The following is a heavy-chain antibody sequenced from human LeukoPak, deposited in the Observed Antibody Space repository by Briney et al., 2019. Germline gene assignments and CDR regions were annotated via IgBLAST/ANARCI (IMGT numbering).Heavy chain of an antibody. D-gene: IGHD6-13*01. CDR2: MYNSGST. V-gene: IGHV4-59*01. CDR1: GGSISSYH. CDR3: ARGTSSWRGGSYFDY. J-gene: IGHJ4*02. Sequence: PSETLSLTCTVSGGSISSYHWSWFRQAPGKGLEWIGYMYNSGSTNFNPSLKSRVTISVDTSKNQFSLRLSSVTAADTAVYYCARGTSSWRGGSYFDYWGQGTLVTVSS.